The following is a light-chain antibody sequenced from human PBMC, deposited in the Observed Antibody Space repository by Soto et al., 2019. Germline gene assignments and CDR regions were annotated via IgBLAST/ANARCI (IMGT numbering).Light chain of an antibody. CDR3: CSYAGSHWV. CDR2: EVS. Sequence: QSALTQPASVSGSPGQSITISCTGTSSDVGSYNLVSWYQQHPGKAPKLMIYEVSKRPSGVSNRFSGSKSGNTASLTISGLLAEDEADYYCCSYAGSHWVFGGGTKLTVL. J-gene: IGLJ3*02. CDR1: SSDVGSYNL. V-gene: IGLV2-23*02.